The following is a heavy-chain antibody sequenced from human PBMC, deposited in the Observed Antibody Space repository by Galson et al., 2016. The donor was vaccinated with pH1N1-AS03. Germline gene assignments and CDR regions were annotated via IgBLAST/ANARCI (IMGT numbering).Heavy chain of an antibody. CDR1: GSSFARYW. J-gene: IGHJ4*02. Sequence: QSGAEVTEPGESLKISCKGSGSSFARYWIGWVRQMPGKGLEWMGVVYPGDSDTRYSPSFQGLVTIPVDKTFNTAYLQWGTLEASDTAMYYCARDAGTDYFDHWGQGTLVTVPS. V-gene: IGHV5-51*01. D-gene: IGHD6-13*01. CDR3: ARDAGTDYFDH. CDR2: VYPGDSDT.